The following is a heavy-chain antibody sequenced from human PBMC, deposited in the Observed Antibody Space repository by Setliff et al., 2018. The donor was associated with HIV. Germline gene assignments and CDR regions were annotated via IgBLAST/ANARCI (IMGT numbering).Heavy chain of an antibody. CDR2: ISGSGSTT. V-gene: IGHV3-48*01. D-gene: IGHD2-21*01. CDR1: GFSFDAYS. CDR3: AKLQEGHVYSHYDS. Sequence: GGSLRLSCAAFGFSFDAYSMNWVRQAPGKGLEWVSYISGSGSTTYYADSVKGRLTISRDNSQNALYLHMNSLRAEDTAVYYCAKLQEGHVYSHYDSWGQGTLVTVSS. J-gene: IGHJ4*02.